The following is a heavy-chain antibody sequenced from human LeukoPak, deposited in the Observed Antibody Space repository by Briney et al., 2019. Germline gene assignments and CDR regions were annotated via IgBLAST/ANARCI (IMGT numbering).Heavy chain of an antibody. CDR3: ARDGLLGYFDY. CDR2: ISYDGSNK. D-gene: IGHD1-26*01. Sequence: GGSLRLSCAASGFTFSSYAMHWVRQAPGKGLEWVAVISYDGSNKYYADSVKGRFTISRDNSKNTLYLQMNSLRAEDTAVYYCARDGLLGYFDYWGQGTLVTVSS. CDR1: GFTFSSYA. V-gene: IGHV3-30-3*01. J-gene: IGHJ4*02.